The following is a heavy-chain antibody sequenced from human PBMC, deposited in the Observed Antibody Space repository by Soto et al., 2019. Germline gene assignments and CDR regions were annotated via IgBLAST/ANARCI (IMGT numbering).Heavy chain of an antibody. V-gene: IGHV1-2*04. J-gene: IGHJ5*02. CDR1: GYTFTGYY. CDR3: ARSIAARPFSTFDP. Sequence: GASVKVSCKASGYTFTGYYMHWVRQAPGQGLEWMGWINPNSGGTNYAQKFQGWVTMTRDTSISTAYMELSRLRSDDTAVYYCARSIAARPFSTFDPWGQGTLVTVPQ. D-gene: IGHD6-6*01. CDR2: INPNSGGT.